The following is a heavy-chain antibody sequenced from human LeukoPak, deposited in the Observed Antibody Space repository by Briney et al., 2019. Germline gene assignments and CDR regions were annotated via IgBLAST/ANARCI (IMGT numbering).Heavy chain of an antibody. D-gene: IGHD1-26*01. Sequence: GGSLRLSRAASGFTFSSYSMNWVRQAPGKGLECVSSISSSNSYIYYADSVKGRFTISRDNAKNSLYLQMNSLRAEDTAVYYCARAPTSGATSEIDYWGEGTLVTVSS. CDR1: GFTFSSYS. J-gene: IGHJ4*02. CDR2: ISSSNSYI. V-gene: IGHV3-21*01. CDR3: ARAPTSGATSEIDY.